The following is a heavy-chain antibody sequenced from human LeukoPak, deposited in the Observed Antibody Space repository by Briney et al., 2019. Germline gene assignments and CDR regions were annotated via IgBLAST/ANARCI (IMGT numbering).Heavy chain of an antibody. CDR1: GGSISSSSYY. CDR2: IYYSGST. J-gene: IGHJ4*02. D-gene: IGHD5-18*01. V-gene: IGHV4-39*07. Sequence: NPSETLSLTCTVSGGSISSSSYYWGWIRQPPGKGLEWIVSIYYSGSTYYNPSLKSRVTISVDTSKNQFSLKLSSVTAADTAVYYCARGHRGYSYGYETHTLRYWGQGTLVTVSS. CDR3: ARGHRGYSYGYETHTLRY.